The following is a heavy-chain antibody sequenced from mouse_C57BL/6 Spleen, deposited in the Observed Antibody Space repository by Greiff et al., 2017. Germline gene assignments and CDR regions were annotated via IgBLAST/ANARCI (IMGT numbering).Heavy chain of an antibody. J-gene: IGHJ4*01. CDR2: IDPNSGGT. Sequence: VKLQQPGAELVKPGASVKLSCKASGYTFTSYWMHWVKQRPGRGLEWIGRIDPNSGGTKYNEKFKSKATLTVDKPSSTAYMQLSSLTSEDSAVYYCARSYYSNYGYYYAMDYWGQGTSVTVSS. CDR3: ARSYYSNYGYYYAMDY. CDR1: GYTFTSYW. D-gene: IGHD2-5*01. V-gene: IGHV1-72*01.